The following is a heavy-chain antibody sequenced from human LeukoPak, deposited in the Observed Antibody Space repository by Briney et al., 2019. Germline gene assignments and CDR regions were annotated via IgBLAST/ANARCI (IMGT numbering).Heavy chain of an antibody. J-gene: IGHJ5*02. CDR1: GGTFSSYA. CDR2: IIPIFGTA. CDR3: ASPAGGKGSGFNWFDP. D-gene: IGHD3-22*01. Sequence: SVKVSCKASGGTFSSYAISWVRQAPGQGLEWMGRIIPIFGTANYAQKFQDRVTITTDEYTSTAYMELSSLRSEDTAVYYCASPAGGKGSGFNWFDPWGQGTLVTVSS. V-gene: IGHV1-69*05.